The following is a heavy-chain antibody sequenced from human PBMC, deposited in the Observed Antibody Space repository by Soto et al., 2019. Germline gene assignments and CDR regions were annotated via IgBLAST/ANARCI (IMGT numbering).Heavy chain of an antibody. CDR1: GCSISSGGYY. CDR3: AREYYDFRSGYYYYFDY. CDR2: IYYSGST. J-gene: IGHJ4*02. Sequence: SETLSLTCTVSGCSISSGGYYWSWIRQHPGKGLEWIGYIYYSGSTYYNPSLKSRVTISVDTSKNQFSLKLSSVTAADTAVYYCAREYYDFRSGYYYYFDYWGQGTLVTVSS. D-gene: IGHD3-3*01. V-gene: IGHV4-31*03.